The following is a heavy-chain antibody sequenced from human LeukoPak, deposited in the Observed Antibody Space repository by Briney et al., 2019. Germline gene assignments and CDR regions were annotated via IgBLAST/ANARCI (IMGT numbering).Heavy chain of an antibody. D-gene: IGHD4-23*01. CDR3: AAYGGNSWTPYYYGMDV. Sequence: GESLQISCQGSGYSFTSYWISWVRQMPGKGLEWMGRIDPSDSYTNYSPSFQGHVTISADKSISTAYLQWSSLKASDTAMYYCAAYGGNSWTPYYYGMDVWGQGTTVTVSS. CDR2: IDPSDSYT. CDR1: GYSFTSYW. J-gene: IGHJ6*02. V-gene: IGHV5-10-1*01.